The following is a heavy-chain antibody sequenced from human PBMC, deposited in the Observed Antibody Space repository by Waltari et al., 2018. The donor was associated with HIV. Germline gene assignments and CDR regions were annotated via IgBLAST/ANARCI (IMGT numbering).Heavy chain of an antibody. D-gene: IGHD6-6*01. CDR3: ARDRTRYYFDS. Sequence: EVQLVESGGGLVQPGGSLRRSCTASGFSFSSYSMIWVRQAPGNGLEWVSYISTSSSAIFYADSVKGRFTISRDTAKNSLYLQMNSLRAEDTAVYYCARDRTRYYFDSWGQGTLVTVSS. V-gene: IGHV3-48*01. CDR1: GFSFSSYS. J-gene: IGHJ4*02. CDR2: ISTSSSAI.